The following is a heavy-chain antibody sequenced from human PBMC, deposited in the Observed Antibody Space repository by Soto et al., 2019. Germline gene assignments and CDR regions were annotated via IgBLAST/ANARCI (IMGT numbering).Heavy chain of an antibody. D-gene: IGHD3-22*01. J-gene: IGHJ4*02. Sequence: PGGSLRLSCAASGFTVSSNYMSWVRQAPGKGLEWVSVIYSGGSTYYADSVKGRFTISRDNSKNTLYLQMNSLRAEDTAVYYCARGSSGYYRKVHYFDYWGQGTLVTVSP. CDR2: IYSGGST. CDR3: ARGSSGYYRKVHYFDY. V-gene: IGHV3-53*01. CDR1: GFTVSSNY.